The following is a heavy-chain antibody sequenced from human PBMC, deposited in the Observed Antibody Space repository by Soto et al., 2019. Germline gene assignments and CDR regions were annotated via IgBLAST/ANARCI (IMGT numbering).Heavy chain of an antibody. Sequence: SGPTLVNPTQTLTLTCSFSGFSLTTHGVSVSWIRQPPGKALEWLALIDWDDGKYYNTSLKTRLTISKDTPKNQVVLTMANVDPMVTTTSFCARTRMSEGFHPQFIGCMVGLGQGTTVTVSS. CDR1: GFSLTTHGVS. CDR3: ARTRMSEGFHPQFIGCMVG. D-gene: IGHD2-15*01. V-gene: IGHV2-70*01. J-gene: IGHJ6*02. CDR2: IDWDDGK.